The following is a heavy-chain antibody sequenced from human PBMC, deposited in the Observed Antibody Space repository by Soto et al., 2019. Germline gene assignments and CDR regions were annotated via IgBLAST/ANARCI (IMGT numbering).Heavy chain of an antibody. D-gene: IGHD2-15*01. V-gene: IGHV4-34*01. CDR3: ARGTSGGLGNY. Sequence: PSETLSPTCAVSGGSFMDYYCIFSRQPPGKGLEWIVEINHARRTNYNPSLKSRVTLSVDTSKNQFSLKLSSVTAADTAVYYCARGTSGGLGNYWGRGTLVTVSS. CDR2: INHARRT. J-gene: IGHJ4*02. CDR1: GGSFMDYY.